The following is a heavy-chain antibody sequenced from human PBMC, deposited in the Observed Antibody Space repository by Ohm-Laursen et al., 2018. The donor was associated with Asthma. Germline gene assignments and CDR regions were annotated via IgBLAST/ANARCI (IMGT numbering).Heavy chain of an antibody. V-gene: IGHV1-46*01. J-gene: IGHJ4*02. CDR2: INPSGGST. CDR3: ARDPYDCSGGSCYSLYYFDY. CDR1: GYTFTSYY. D-gene: IGHD2-15*01. Sequence: ASVKVSCKASGYTFTSYYMHWVRQAPGQGLEWMGIINPSGGSTSYAQKFQGRVTMTRDTSTSTVYMELSSLRSEDTAVYYCARDPYDCSGGSCYSLYYFDYWGQGTLVTVSS.